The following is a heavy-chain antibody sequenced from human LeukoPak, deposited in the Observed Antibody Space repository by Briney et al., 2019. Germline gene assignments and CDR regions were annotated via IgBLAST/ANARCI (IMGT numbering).Heavy chain of an antibody. CDR2: ISYDGSNK. J-gene: IGHJ4*02. CDR3: AKDWGGYSGYELFDY. D-gene: IGHD5-12*01. CDR1: GFTFSSYA. V-gene: IGHV3-30-3*01. Sequence: GGSLRLSCAASGFTFSSYAMHWVRQAPGKGLEWVAVISYDGSNKYYADSVKGRFTISRDNSKNTLYLQMNSLRAEDTAVYYCAKDWGGYSGYELFDYWGQGTLVTVSS.